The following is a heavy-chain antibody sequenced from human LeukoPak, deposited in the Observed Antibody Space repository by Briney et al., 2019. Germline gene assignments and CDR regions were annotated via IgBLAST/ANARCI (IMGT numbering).Heavy chain of an antibody. CDR2: IIGSVAST. CDR1: GFPFASYA. D-gene: IGHD2-2*01. CDR3: TTEIGKYCSSTSCYGDWFDP. Sequence: GGSLRLSCAASGFPFASYAMSWVRQTPGKGLEWVSHIIGSVASTYYADSVKGRFTISRDNTKNTLYLQMNSLKTEDTAVYYCTTEIGKYCSSTSCYGDWFDPWGQGTLVTVSS. V-gene: IGHV3-23*01. J-gene: IGHJ5*02.